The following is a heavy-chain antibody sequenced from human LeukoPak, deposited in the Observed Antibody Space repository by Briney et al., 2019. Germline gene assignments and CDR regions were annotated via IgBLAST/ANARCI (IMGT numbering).Heavy chain of an antibody. Sequence: SETLSLTCTFSSGSVSSHYCTWIRQPPGKRLEWIGYIDFNGYTKYNPSLKSRVTMSVDRAKNQVSLKLTSMTAADTAVYLCASSDYGDYDSLDYWGQGTLVAVSS. CDR1: SGSVSSHY. CDR3: ASSDYGDYDSLDY. V-gene: IGHV4-59*08. D-gene: IGHD4-17*01. J-gene: IGHJ4*02. CDR2: IDFNGYT.